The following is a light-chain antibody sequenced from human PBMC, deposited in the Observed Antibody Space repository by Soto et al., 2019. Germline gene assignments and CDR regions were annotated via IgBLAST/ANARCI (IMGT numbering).Light chain of an antibody. CDR3: SSYTSSSTPYV. CDR1: SSDVGGYNY. CDR2: EVS. Sequence: QSALAQPASVSGSPGQSITISCTGTSSDVGGYNYVSWYQQHPGKAPKLMIYEVSNRPSGVSNRFSGSKSGNTASLTISGLQAEDEADYYCSSYTSSSTPYVFGIRTKVTVL. V-gene: IGLV2-14*01. J-gene: IGLJ1*01.